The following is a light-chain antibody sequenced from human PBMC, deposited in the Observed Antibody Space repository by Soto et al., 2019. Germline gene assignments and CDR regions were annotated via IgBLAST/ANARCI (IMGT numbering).Light chain of an antibody. Sequence: DIQMTQSPSSVSASVGDRVTITCRASQDINSWLTWYQQKPGKAPKVLIYIASNLQSGVPSRFSGSGSETDFTLTISRLQPEDFATYYSQHTYTTPPWTVGQGTKVDSK. CDR2: IAS. V-gene: IGKV1-12*01. CDR3: QHTYTTPPWT. J-gene: IGKJ1*01. CDR1: QDINSW.